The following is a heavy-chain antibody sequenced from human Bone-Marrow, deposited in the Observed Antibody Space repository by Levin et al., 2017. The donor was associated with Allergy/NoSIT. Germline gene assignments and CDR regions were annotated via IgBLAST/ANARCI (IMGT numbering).Heavy chain of an antibody. CDR3: ARAHSSSWYGDYYYYYGMDV. D-gene: IGHD6-13*01. Sequence: GESLKISCKASGYTFTSYGISWVRQAPGQGLEWMGWISAYNGNTNYAQKLQGRVTMTTDTSTSTAYMELRSLRSDDTAVYYCARAHSSSWYGDYYYYYGMDVWGQGTTVTVSS. CDR1: GYTFTSYG. J-gene: IGHJ6*02. CDR2: ISAYNGNT. V-gene: IGHV1-18*01.